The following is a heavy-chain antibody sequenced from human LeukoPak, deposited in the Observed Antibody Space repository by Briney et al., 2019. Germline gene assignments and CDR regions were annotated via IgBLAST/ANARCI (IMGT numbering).Heavy chain of an antibody. CDR1: GFTFNDHY. CDR2: TRNKANSYTT. D-gene: IGHD1-26*01. CDR3: ARETSPYSRSYYYYGMDV. J-gene: IGHJ6*02. Sequence: GGSLRLSCAASGFTFNDHYMDWVRQATGKGLEWVGRTRNKANSYTTEYAASVKGRFTISRDDSKNSLYLQMNSLKTEDTAVYYCARETSPYSRSYYYYGMDVWGQGTTVTVSS. V-gene: IGHV3-72*01.